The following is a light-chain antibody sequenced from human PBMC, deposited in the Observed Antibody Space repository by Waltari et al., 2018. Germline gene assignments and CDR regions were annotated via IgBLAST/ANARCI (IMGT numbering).Light chain of an antibody. CDR2: DVV. V-gene: IGLV2-14*03. CDR3: SSYTSTSTFV. J-gene: IGLJ1*01. CDR1: SNHIGNYNY. Sequence: QSALTQPASVFGSPGQSITISFTGTSNHIGNYNYFSWYQQHPGKVPKLMIYDVVGRPSGVSDRFSGSKSGNTASLTISGLQTEDEADYYCSSYTSTSTFVFGSGTKVTVL.